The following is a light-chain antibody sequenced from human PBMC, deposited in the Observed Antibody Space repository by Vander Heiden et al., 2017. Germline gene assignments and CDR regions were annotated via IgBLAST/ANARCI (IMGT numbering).Light chain of an antibody. J-gene: IGKJ4*01. CDR2: DAS. CDR1: QSVSSF. CDR3: QQRSKWPLT. Sequence: TLSLSPGERATLSCSASQSVSSFLAWYQQKPGQAPRLLIYDASNRDTGIPARFSGSGSGTDFILSTSSLEPEDFAIYYCQQRSKWPLTFGGGTKVEMK. V-gene: IGKV3-11*01.